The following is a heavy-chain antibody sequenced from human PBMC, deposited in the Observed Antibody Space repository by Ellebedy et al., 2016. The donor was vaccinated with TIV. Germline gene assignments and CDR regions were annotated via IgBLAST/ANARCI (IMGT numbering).Heavy chain of an antibody. J-gene: IGHJ4*02. V-gene: IGHV4-59*11. Sequence: MPSETLSLTCTVSGVSISNHYWSWVRQPPGKGLEWLGFIYDSGTTNYNPSLKTRVTISVDTAKNQFSLGLTSVTAADTAVYYCARHHGHKGFFDLWGQGTQVTVSS. CDR1: GVSISNHY. CDR2: IYDSGTT. CDR3: ARHHGHKGFFDL.